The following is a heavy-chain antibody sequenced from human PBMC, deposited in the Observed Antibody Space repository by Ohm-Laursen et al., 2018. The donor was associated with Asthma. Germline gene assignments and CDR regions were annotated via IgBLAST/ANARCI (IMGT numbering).Heavy chain of an antibody. D-gene: IGHD5-24*01. Sequence: AASVKVSCKVSGYTFTSYGISWVRQAPGQGLEWMGWISAYNGNTNYAQKLQGRVTMTTDTSTSTAYMELRSLRSDDTAVYYCARDTQTITFDWFDPWGQGTLVTVSS. CDR2: ISAYNGNT. CDR1: GYTFTSYG. J-gene: IGHJ5*02. CDR3: ARDTQTITFDWFDP. V-gene: IGHV1-18*01.